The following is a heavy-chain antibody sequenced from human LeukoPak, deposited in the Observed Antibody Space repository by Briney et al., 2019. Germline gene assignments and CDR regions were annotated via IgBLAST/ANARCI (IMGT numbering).Heavy chain of an antibody. CDR3: ARVLRTTVTTRFWAFDI. V-gene: IGHV4-59*12. CDR2: IYYSGST. CDR1: GGSISSYY. J-gene: IGHJ3*02. Sequence: SETLSLTCTVSGGSISSYYWSWIRQPPGKGLEWIGYIYYSGSTNYNPSLKSRVTISVDTSKNQFSLKLSSVTAADTAVYYCARVLRTTVTTRFWAFDIWGQGTMVTVSS. D-gene: IGHD4-17*01.